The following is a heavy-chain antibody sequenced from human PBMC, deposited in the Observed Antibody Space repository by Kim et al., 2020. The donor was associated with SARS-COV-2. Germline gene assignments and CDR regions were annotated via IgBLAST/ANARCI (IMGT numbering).Heavy chain of an antibody. Sequence: GTANNARKFQGRVTMTADESTSTTYMELSSLRSEDTAVYYCARETWGMDVWGQGTTVTVSS. J-gene: IGHJ6*02. CDR3: ARETWGMDV. V-gene: IGHV1-69*01. CDR2: GTA.